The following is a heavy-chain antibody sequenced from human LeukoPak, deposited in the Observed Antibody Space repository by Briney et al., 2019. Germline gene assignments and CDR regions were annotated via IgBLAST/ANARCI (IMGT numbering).Heavy chain of an antibody. CDR2: ISGSGGST. V-gene: IGHV3-23*01. J-gene: IGHJ5*02. CDR1: GFTFSSYA. CDR3: AKDFSGYSSSWYGNWFDP. Sequence: GGSLRLSCAASGFTFSSYAMSWVRQAPGKGLEWVSAISGSGGSTYYADSVKGRFTISRDNSKNTLCLQMNSLRAEDTAVYYCAKDFSGYSSSWYGNWFDPWGQGTLVTVSS. D-gene: IGHD6-13*01.